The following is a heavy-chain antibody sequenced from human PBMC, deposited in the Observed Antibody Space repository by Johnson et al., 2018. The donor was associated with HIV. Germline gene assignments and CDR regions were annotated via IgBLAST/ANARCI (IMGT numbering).Heavy chain of an antibody. J-gene: IGHJ3*02. D-gene: IGHD3-10*01. V-gene: IGHV3-74*01. CDR3: AREGALLLWFGASPFDI. CDR2: INSDGSST. Sequence: VQLVESGGGVVQPGGSLRLSCAATGFSFSSYWMHWVRQAPGKGLVWVSRINSDGSSTSYADSVKGRFTISRDNTKNTLYLQMNSLRAEDTALYYCAREGALLLWFGASPFDIWGQGTMVTVSS. CDR1: GFSFSSYW.